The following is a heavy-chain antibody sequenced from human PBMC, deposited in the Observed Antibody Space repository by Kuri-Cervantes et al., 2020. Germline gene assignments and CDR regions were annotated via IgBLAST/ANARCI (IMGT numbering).Heavy chain of an antibody. CDR3: AAWSATATHH. CDR1: GFTFDDYG. D-gene: IGHD2-15*01. V-gene: IGHV3-20*04. Sequence: GGSLRLSCAASGFTFDDYGMSWVRQAPGKGLEWVSGINWNGGSTGYADSVKGRFTISRDNAKNSLYLQMNSLRAEDTGVYYCAAWSATATHHWGQGTLVTVSS. J-gene: IGHJ5*02. CDR2: INWNGGST.